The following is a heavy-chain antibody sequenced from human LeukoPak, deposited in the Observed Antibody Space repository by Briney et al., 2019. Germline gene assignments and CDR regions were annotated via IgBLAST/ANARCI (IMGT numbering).Heavy chain of an antibody. CDR2: ISSSGSTI. D-gene: IGHD3-9*01. CDR3: ARDRGWDYDILTGDYYYMDV. J-gene: IGHJ6*03. Sequence: PGGSLRLSCAASGFTFSNAWMSWVRQAPGKGLEWVSYISSSGSTIYYADSVKGRFTISRDNAKNSLYLQMNSLRAEDTVVYYCARDRGWDYDILTGDYYYMDVWGKGTTVTISS. V-gene: IGHV3-11*01. CDR1: GFTFSNAW.